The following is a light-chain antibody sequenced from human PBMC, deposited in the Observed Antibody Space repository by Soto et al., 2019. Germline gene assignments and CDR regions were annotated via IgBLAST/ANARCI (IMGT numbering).Light chain of an antibody. CDR1: SSNIGSNY. Sequence: QSVLTQPPSASGTPGQRVTISCSGSSSNIGSNYVYWYQQLPGTAPKLLIYRNNQRPSGVPDRFPGSKSGTSASLAISGLRSEVEAEYYCAAWDDSLSAVVFVGGTK. CDR3: AAWDDSLSAVV. V-gene: IGLV1-47*01. J-gene: IGLJ2*01. CDR2: RNN.